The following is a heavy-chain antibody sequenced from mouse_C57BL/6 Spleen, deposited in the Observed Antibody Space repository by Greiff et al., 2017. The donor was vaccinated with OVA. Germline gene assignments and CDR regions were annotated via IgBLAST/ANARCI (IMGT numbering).Heavy chain of an antibody. J-gene: IGHJ3*01. Sequence: QVQLQQSGPELVRPGVSVKISCKGSGYTFTDYAMHWVKQSHAKSLEWIGVISTYYGDASYNQKFKDKATMTVDKSSSTAYMELARLTSEDSAVYYCARCPFTTVVAPRAWFAYWGQGTLVTVSA. D-gene: IGHD1-1*01. CDR1: GYTFTDYA. CDR2: ISTYYGDA. V-gene: IGHV1-67*01. CDR3: ARCPFTTVVAPRAWFAY.